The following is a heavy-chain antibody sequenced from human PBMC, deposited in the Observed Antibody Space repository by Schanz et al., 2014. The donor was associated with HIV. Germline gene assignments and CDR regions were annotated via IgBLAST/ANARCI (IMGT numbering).Heavy chain of an antibody. D-gene: IGHD1-1*01. V-gene: IGHV3-30*03. CDR3: ARRDPGTLYYYYHYGMDV. CDR1: GFNFRDYG. J-gene: IGHJ6*02. Sequence: QVQLLESGGGVVQPGRSLRLSCVASGFNFRDYGIHWVRQAPGKGLEWVAVISSDGSTKYYGDSVKGRFFVSRDNSKNTLYLQMNSLRGDDTAVYYCARRDPGTLYYYYHYGMDVWGQGTTVTVSS. CDR2: ISSDGSTK.